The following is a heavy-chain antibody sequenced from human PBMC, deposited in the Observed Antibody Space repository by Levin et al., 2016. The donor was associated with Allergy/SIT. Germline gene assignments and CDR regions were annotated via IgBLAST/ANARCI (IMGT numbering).Heavy chain of an antibody. V-gene: IGHV3-7*01. CDR2: IKQDGSEK. J-gene: IGHJ4*02. D-gene: IGHD6-19*01. Sequence: WIRQPPGKGLEWVANIKQDGSEKYYVDSVKGRFTISRDNAKNSLYLQMNSLRAEDTAVYYCARGKRGLAVAGTRYYFDYWGQGTLVTVSS. CDR3: ARGKRGLAVAGTRYYFDY.